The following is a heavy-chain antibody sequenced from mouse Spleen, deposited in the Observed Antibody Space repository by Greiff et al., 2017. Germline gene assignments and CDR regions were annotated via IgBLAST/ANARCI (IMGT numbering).Heavy chain of an antibody. J-gene: IGHJ4*01. Sequence: VQLQQSGAELARPGASVKMSCKASGYTFTSYTMHWVKQRPGQGLEWIGYINPSSGYTNYNQKFKDKATLTADKSSSTAYMQLSSLTSEDSAVYYCARQDGDYDAMDYWGQGTSVTVSS. V-gene: IGHV1-4*01. CDR3: ARQDGDYDAMDY. CDR1: GYTFTSYT. CDR2: INPSSGYT. D-gene: IGHD2-13*01.